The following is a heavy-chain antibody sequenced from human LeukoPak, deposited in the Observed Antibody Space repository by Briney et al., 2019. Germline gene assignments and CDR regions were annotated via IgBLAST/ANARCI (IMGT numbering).Heavy chain of an antibody. CDR1: GGTFSSYA. CDR3: ARSSGRVVMTSYYFDY. V-gene: IGHV1-69*04. CDR2: IIPILGIA. J-gene: IGHJ4*02. D-gene: IGHD3-22*01. Sequence: SVKVSCKASGGTFSSYAISWVRQAPGQGLEWMGRIIPILGIANYAQKFQGRVTITADKSTSTAYMELSSLRSEDTAVYYCARSSGRVVMTSYYFDYWGQGALVTVSS.